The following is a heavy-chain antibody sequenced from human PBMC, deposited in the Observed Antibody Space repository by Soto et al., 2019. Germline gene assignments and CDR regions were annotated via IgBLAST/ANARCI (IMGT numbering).Heavy chain of an antibody. Sequence: ATRSLTCTVSCASITSSSYLWGWIRQPPGKGLEWIGSIYYSGSTYYNPSLNSRATISLDTSKNQFSLKLSSVTAADTAVYYCARHGGPSRTGTGFGYWGQGTQVTVS. D-gene: IGHD1-1*01. CDR3: ARHGGPSRTGTGFGY. CDR1: CASITSSSYL. CDR2: IYYSGST. J-gene: IGHJ4*02. V-gene: IGHV4-39*01.